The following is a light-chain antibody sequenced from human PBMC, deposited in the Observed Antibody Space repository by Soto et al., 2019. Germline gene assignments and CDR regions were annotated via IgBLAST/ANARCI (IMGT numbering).Light chain of an antibody. CDR3: LQDFNYPRT. CDR1: QAIRND. CDR2: AAS. J-gene: IGKJ1*01. V-gene: IGKV1-6*01. Sequence: AIQLTQSPSSLSASVGDRVTITCRASQAIRNDLCWYQQKPGKPPKLLVCAASTLPGGVPSRFSGGGYGTDFTLTISSLQPEDFATYYCLQDFNYPRTFDQGTKVEI.